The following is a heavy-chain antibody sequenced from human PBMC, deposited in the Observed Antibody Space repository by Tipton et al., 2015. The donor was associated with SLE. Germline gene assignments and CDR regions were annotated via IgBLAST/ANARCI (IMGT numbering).Heavy chain of an antibody. CDR2: IYTSGYT. V-gene: IGHV4-4*07. CDR3: ARDQDY. Sequence: TLSLTCTVSGGSISSYSWSWIRQPPGKGLEWIGRIYTSGYTNYNPSLKSRVTLSVDTSKNQFSLQLSSVTAADTAVYYCARDQDYWGQGTLVTVSS. J-gene: IGHJ4*02. CDR1: GGSISSYS.